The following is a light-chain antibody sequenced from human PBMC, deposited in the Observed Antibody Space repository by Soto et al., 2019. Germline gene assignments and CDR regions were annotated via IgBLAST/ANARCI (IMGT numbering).Light chain of an antibody. CDR2: DAS. V-gene: IGKV1-5*01. CDR1: ESISSW. J-gene: IGKJ4*01. CDR3: QQYNSYSPIT. Sequence: DIQMTQSPSTLSASVGDRITITCRASESISSWLAWFQQKPGKAPKLLIFDASNLTSDFPSRFSGSGFGTEFTLTISSLQHDDSAVYYCQQYNSYSPITFGGGTKVEIK.